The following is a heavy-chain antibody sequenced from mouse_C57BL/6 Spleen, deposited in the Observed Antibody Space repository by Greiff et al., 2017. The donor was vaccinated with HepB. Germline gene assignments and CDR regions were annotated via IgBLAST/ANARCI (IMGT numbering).Heavy chain of an antibody. V-gene: IGHV1-66*01. D-gene: IGHD1-1*01. Sequence: VQLQQSGPELVKPGASVKISCKASGYSFTSYYIHWVKQRPGQGLEWIGWIYPGSGNTKYNEKFKGKATLTADTSSSTAYMQLSSLTSEDSAVYYCARGVLLRQAWFAYWGQGTLVTVSA. CDR2: IYPGSGNT. CDR3: ARGVLLRQAWFAY. J-gene: IGHJ3*01. CDR1: GYSFTSYY.